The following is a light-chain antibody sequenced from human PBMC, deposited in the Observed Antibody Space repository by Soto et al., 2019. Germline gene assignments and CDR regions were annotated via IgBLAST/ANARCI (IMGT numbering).Light chain of an antibody. V-gene: IGLV2-14*03. CDR2: DVS. J-gene: IGLJ1*01. Sequence: QSALTQPASVSGSTGQSITISCTGTSSDVGGYNYVSWYQHHPGKAPKVIIYDVSNRPSGVSIRFSGSKSDNTASLTISGLQPEDEADYHCSSYTTSNTRQIVFGTGTKVTVL. CDR3: SSYTTSNTRQIV. CDR1: SSDVGGYNY.